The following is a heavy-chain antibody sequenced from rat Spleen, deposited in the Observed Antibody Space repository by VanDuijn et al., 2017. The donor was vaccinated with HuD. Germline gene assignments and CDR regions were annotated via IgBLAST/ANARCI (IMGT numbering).Heavy chain of an antibody. CDR1: GFTFSDFF. J-gene: IGHJ2*01. CDR2: VTNTGGGT. Sequence: EVQLVASDGGLVQPGRSLKLSCAVSGFTFSDFFMAWIRQAPGKGLEWVASVTNTGGGTYYPDSVKGRFTISRDNAKSTLSLQMDSLRSEDTATYYCARRHFGYTDYFDYWGQGVMVTVSS. D-gene: IGHD1-4*01. V-gene: IGHV5-31*01. CDR3: ARRHFGYTDYFDY.